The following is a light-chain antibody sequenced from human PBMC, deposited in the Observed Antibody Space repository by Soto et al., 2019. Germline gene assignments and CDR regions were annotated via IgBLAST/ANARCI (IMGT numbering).Light chain of an antibody. V-gene: IGKV1-8*01. CDR3: KDYYPSPA. CDR2: AAS. Sequence: TVTFRESQGIRNYLAWYQQKPGQATKVLIYAASTLQSGVPSRFSGSEAGDDIRLTISFLQSEDIGCYYRKDYYPSPAFGPGTKVDIK. CDR1: QGIRNY. J-gene: IGKJ3*01.